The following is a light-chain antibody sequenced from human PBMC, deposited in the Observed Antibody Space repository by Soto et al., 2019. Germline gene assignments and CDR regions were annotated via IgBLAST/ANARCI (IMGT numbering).Light chain of an antibody. CDR2: MAS. J-gene: IGKJ3*01. CDR3: QQYKTYPFI. Sequence: DTQMTQSPSTLSASVGDRVTITCRASQSISSSLAWYQQKPGRAPQLLMYMASTLESGVPSRFGGSGSGTEVPLPISSLQPDDVAAYYCQQYKTYPFIFGPGTKVDIK. V-gene: IGKV1-5*03. CDR1: QSISSS.